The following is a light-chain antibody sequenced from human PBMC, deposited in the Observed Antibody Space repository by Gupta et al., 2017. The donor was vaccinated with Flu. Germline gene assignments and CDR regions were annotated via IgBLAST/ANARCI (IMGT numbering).Light chain of an antibody. CDR1: GSDVGRYNY. J-gene: IGLJ2*01. CDR3: SSYAGSNTVV. Sequence: HSALTQPPSASGSRGQSVTISCTGSGSDVGRYNYVSWYQQDPGKAPILLLYQVNKRPSGVPDRFSGSKPGNTASLIISGLQTEDDADYYCSSYAGSNTVVFGGGTKLT. V-gene: IGLV2-8*01. CDR2: QVN.